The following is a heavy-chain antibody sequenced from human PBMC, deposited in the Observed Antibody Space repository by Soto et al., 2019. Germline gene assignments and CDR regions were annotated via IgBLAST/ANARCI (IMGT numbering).Heavy chain of an antibody. D-gene: IGHD3-3*01. CDR2: ISAYNGNT. CDR3: AVERTLRFLEWFEKNWFDP. Sequence: ASVKVSCKASGYTFTSYGISWVRQAPGQGLEWMGWISAYNGNTNYSQKFQGRVTITRDTSASTAYMELSSLRSEDTAVYYCAVERTLRFLEWFEKNWFDPWGQGTLVTAPQ. CDR1: GYTFTSYG. J-gene: IGHJ5*02. V-gene: IGHV1-18*01.